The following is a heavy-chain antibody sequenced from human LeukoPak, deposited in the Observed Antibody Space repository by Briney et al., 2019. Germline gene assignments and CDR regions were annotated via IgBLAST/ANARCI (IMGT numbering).Heavy chain of an antibody. CDR1: GGSVTSASHY. Sequence: SETLSLTCTVSGGSVTSASHYWAWIRQPPGKGLEWIGSIHYSGRTYYSPSLKSRLTISGDTSKSQFSLKLTFVTAADTAVYYCTRHHDYGDKIDYWGQGTLVTVSS. CDR3: TRHHDYGDKIDY. D-gene: IGHD4-23*01. J-gene: IGHJ4*02. V-gene: IGHV4-39*01. CDR2: IHYSGRT.